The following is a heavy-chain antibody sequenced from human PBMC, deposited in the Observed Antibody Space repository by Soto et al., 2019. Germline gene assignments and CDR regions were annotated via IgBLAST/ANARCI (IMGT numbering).Heavy chain of an antibody. CDR3: ARDEMVVATGSRTWHYYSGMDV. CDR2: IIPIFGTA. D-gene: IGHD2-15*01. CDR1: GGTFSTYA. J-gene: IGHJ6*02. Sequence: QVQLVQSGAEVKKPGSSVKVSCKSSGGTFSTYAISWVRQAPGQGLEWMGGIIPIFGTANYAQKFQGRVTMTSDESTTTAYLELIRLRSEDTAVYYCARDEMVVATGSRTWHYYSGMDVWGQGTTVTVSS. V-gene: IGHV1-69*05.